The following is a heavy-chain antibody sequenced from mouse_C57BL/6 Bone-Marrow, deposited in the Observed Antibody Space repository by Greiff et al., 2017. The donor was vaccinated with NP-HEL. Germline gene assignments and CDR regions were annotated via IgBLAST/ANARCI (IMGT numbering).Heavy chain of an antibody. J-gene: IGHJ4*01. Sequence: QVQLKESGAELVKPGASVKLSCKASGYTFTSYWMHWVKQRPGQGLEWIGMIHPNSGSTNYNEKFKSKATLTVDKSSSTAYMQLSSLTSEDSAVYYCARCGYLYAMDYWGQGTSVTVSS. CDR1: GYTFTSYW. V-gene: IGHV1-64*01. CDR2: IHPNSGST. CDR3: ARCGYLYAMDY.